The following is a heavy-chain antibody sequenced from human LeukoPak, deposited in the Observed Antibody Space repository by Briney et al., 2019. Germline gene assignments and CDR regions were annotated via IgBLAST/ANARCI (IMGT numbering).Heavy chain of an antibody. D-gene: IGHD3-22*01. CDR3: ARGTYCYDSSGYLGDAFDI. V-gene: IGHV3-53*01. Sequence: PGGSLRLSCAASGFTVNSNYMSWVRQAPGKGLDWVSVIYGGGSSYYADPVKGRFTISRDNSKNTLILQMNSLRAEDTAVYYCARGTYCYDSSGYLGDAFDIWGQGTMVTVSS. J-gene: IGHJ3*02. CDR2: IYGGGSS. CDR1: GFTVNSNY.